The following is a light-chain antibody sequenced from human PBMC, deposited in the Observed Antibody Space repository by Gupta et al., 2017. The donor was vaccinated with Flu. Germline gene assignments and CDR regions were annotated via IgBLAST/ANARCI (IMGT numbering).Light chain of an antibody. V-gene: IGKV1-17*01. CDR3: LQDNSCPRA. CDR2: PAS. Sequence: DIQMTQSPSPLSASLGDRVTITCRASQGIRDDLGWYQQKPGKAPKRLVYPASSWESGVPSRFSGSESGTEFTLTISSLQPEDSASYFCLQDNSCPRAFGQGTKVEIK. CDR1: QGIRDD. J-gene: IGKJ2*01.